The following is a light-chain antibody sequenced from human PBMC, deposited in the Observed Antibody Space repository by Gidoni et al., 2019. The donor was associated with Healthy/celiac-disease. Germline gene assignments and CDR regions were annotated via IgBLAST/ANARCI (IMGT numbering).Light chain of an antibody. CDR2: DAS. J-gene: IGKJ4*01. CDR3: QQRSNWPPLT. V-gene: IGKV3-11*01. Sequence: EIVFTPSPATLSLSPGERATLSCRASQSVSSSLAWYQQKPGQPPRLLIYDASNRATGIPARFSGSGSGTDFTLTISSLEPEDVAVYFCQQRSNWPPLTFGGGTKVEIK. CDR1: QSVSSS.